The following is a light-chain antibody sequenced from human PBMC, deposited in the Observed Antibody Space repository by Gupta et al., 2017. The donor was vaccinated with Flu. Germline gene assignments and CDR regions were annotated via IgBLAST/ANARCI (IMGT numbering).Light chain of an antibody. J-gene: IGKJ2*01. CDR3: QHDNSYPYT. Sequence: PSTLAASVGDRVLITCRARESSSDKVAWYQKKAGKAPKLLIYKASTVDTVVPSRFNGSGSGTEFTLTISGLQPDDFATYYCQHDNSYPYTFGQGTKVEIK. CDR1: ESSSDK. CDR2: KAS. V-gene: IGKV1-5*03.